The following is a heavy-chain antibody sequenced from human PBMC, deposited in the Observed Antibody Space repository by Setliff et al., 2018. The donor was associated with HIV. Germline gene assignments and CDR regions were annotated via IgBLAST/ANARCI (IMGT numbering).Heavy chain of an antibody. J-gene: IGHJ4*02. V-gene: IGHV4-59*12. CDR3: ASELQGHSSSWPNY. CDR2: ISYSGST. CDR1: RGSISTYY. Sequence: SETLSLTCTVSRGSISTYYWSWIRQPPGKGLEWIGYISYSGSTNYNPSLKSRVTISVDTSKNQFSLKLRSVTAADTAVYYCASELQGHSSSWPNYWGQGTLVTVSS. D-gene: IGHD6-13*01.